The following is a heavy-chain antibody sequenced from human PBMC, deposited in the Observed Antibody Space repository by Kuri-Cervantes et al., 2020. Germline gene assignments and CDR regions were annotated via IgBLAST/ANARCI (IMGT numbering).Heavy chain of an antibody. V-gene: IGHV3-48*01. CDR3: ARGSGGHF. CDR2: ISSSSSTI. J-gene: IGHJ4*02. D-gene: IGHD2-15*01. CDR1: GFTFDDYA. Sequence: GESLKISCAASGFTFDDYAMHWVRQAPGKGLEWVSYISSSSSTIYYADSVKGRFTISRDNAKNSLYLQMNSLRAEDTAVYYCARGSGGHFWGQGTLVTVSS.